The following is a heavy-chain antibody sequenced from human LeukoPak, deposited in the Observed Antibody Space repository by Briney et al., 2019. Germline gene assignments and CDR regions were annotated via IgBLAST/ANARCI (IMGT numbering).Heavy chain of an antibody. CDR3: TRVTYYYDNSGYFHFDS. CDR2: IRRKAHGGTT. D-gene: IGHD3-22*01. Sequence: GSLRHSCTTSGFTFGDYAMSWVRQAPGKGLEWVSFIRRKAHGGTTEYAASLKGRFSSSRDDSKSIAYLQMNSLKTEDTAVYFCTRVTYYYDNSGYFHFDSWGQGSLVTVSS. J-gene: IGHJ4*02. CDR1: GFTFGDYA. V-gene: IGHV3-49*04.